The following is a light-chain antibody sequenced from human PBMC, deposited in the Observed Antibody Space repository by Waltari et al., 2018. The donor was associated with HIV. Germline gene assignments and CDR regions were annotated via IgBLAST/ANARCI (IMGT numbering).Light chain of an antibody. CDR3: QVWDANTDVV. CDR2: YDG. CDR1: DIGTRS. Sequence: SYVLTQTPSVSVAPGKTATLTCEGSDIGTRSVHWYRQKPGQAPVLVIYYDGERPSGIAGRFSGSNSGNTATLTISRVGVGDEADYYCQVWDANTDVVFGTGTKLTVL. V-gene: IGLV3-21*04. J-gene: IGLJ2*01.